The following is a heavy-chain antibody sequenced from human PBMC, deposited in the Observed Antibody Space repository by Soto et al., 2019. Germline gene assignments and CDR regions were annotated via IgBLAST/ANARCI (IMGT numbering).Heavy chain of an antibody. CDR2: IIPMFGIV. D-gene: IGHD3-9*01. J-gene: IGHJ3*02. V-gene: IGHV1-69*01. Sequence: QVRLVQSGAEVKKPGSSVKVSCKASGGTFSSYTFTWVRQAPGQGLEWMGGIIPMFGIVNYAQKFQGRVTITADESTSIAYMALTSLSSEDTAIYYCARHYDILTAYPIWGQGTMVTVSS. CDR3: ARHYDILTAYPI. CDR1: GGTFSSYT.